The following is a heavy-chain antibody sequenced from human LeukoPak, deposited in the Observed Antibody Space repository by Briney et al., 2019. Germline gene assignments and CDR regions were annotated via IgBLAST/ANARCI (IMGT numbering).Heavy chain of an antibody. Sequence: ASVKVSCKASGGTFSSYAISWVRQAPGQGLEWMGWINTNTGNPTYAQSFTGRFVFSLDTSVSTAYLQISSLKAEDTAVYYCAREHGSGSYFGGNGPDYWGQGTLVTVSS. J-gene: IGHJ4*02. D-gene: IGHD3-10*01. V-gene: IGHV7-4-1*02. CDR1: GGTFSSYA. CDR3: AREHGSGSYFGGNGPDY. CDR2: INTNTGNP.